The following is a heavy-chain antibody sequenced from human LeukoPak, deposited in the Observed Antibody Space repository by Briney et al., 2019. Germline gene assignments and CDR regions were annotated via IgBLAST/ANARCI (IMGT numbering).Heavy chain of an antibody. J-gene: IGHJ4*02. CDR3: AKDALRAVPYYFDY. Sequence: PGGSLRLSCAASEFSVGSNYMTWVRQAPGKGLEWVSAISGSGYSAYYADSVKGRFTISRDNSKNTLFLQMNSLRAEDTAVYYCAKDALRAVPYYFDYWGQGTLVTVSS. CDR1: EFSVGSNY. V-gene: IGHV3-23*01. D-gene: IGHD3-10*01. CDR2: ISGSGYSA.